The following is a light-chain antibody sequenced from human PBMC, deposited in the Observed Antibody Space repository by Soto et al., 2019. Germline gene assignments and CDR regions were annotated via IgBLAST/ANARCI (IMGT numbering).Light chain of an antibody. V-gene: IGLV2-8*01. CDR3: KSYAGSNNYV. Sequence: ALTQPPSASGSPGQSFTISCTGTKNDIGVYDFVSWYQHHPGKAPRLIIYEVVQRPSGVPDRFSGSKSGNTASLTVSGLTAADEAYYFCKSYAGSNNYVFGTGNKVTV. CDR2: EVV. CDR1: KNDIGVYDF. J-gene: IGLJ1*01.